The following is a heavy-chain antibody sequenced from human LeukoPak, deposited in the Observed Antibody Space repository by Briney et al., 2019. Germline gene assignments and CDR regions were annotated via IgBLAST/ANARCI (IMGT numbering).Heavy chain of an antibody. CDR2: INLNSGGT. J-gene: IGHJ4*02. D-gene: IGHD3-22*01. Sequence: ASVKVSCKTSEYTFTGDYMHWVRQAPGQGPEWMGWINLNSGGTTYAQKFQGRVTMTRDTSISTVYMELSRLRSDDTAVYYCTLRGNFDIRGHYHPWGQGTLVTVSP. V-gene: IGHV1-2*02. CDR3: TLRGNFDIRGHYHP. CDR1: EYTFTGDY.